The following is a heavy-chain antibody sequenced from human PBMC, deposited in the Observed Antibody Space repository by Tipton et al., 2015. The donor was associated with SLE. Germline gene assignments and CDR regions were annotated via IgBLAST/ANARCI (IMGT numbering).Heavy chain of an antibody. J-gene: IGHJ4*02. D-gene: IGHD6-19*01. CDR2: MNPNSGNT. CDR1: GYTFTSYD. Sequence: QLVQSGAEVKKPGASVKVSCKASGYTFTSYDINWVRQATGQGLEWMGWMNPNSGNTGYAQEFQGRVTMTRDTSTGTAYMELSSLRSEDTAVYYCASSLYSSGWYGGYYFDYWGQGTLVTVSS. V-gene: IGHV1-8*01. CDR3: ASSLYSSGWYGGYYFDY.